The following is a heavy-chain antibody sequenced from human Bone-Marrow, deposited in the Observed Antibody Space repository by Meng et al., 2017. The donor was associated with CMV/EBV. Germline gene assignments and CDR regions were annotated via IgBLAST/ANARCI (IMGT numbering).Heavy chain of an antibody. V-gene: IGHV4-39*07. CDR1: GGSISSCDYY. D-gene: IGHD6-13*01. CDR3: ARDDIPISAAGKAYYYYYGMDV. J-gene: IGHJ6*02. Sequence: SETLSLTCTVSGGSISSCDYYWGWIRQPPGKGLEWIGTIYYSGSAYYNPSLKSRVTISVDTAKNQFYLKLRSVTAADTAVYYCARDDIPISAAGKAYYYYYGMDVWGQGTTVTVSS. CDR2: IYYSGSA.